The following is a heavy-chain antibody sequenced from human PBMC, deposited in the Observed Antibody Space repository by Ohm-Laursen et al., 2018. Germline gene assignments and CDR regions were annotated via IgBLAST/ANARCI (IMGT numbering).Heavy chain of an antibody. Sequence: PSDTLSLTCTVSGGSISSYYWSWIRQPPGKGLEWIGYIYYSGSTNYNPSLKSRVTISVDTSKNQFSLKLSSVTAADTAVYYCARGCYSYYLPLFGCYGMDVWGQGTTVTVSS. J-gene: IGHJ6*02. CDR1: GGSISSYY. V-gene: IGHV4-59*07. CDR3: ARGCYSYYLPLFGCYGMDV. CDR2: IYYSGST. D-gene: IGHD3-16*01.